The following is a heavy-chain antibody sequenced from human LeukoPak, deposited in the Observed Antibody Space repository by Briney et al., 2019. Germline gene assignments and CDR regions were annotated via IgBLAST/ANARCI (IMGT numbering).Heavy chain of an antibody. CDR3: AGPLGSPFFHH. J-gene: IGHJ1*01. Sequence: GGSLRLSCAASGFTLSSHAMHWVRQAPGKGLEWVAVISYDGSHEYYADSVKGRFTISRDNSKNTLYLQMNSLRAEDTAVYYCAGPLGSPFFHHWGQGTLVTVSS. CDR2: ISYDGSHE. CDR1: GFTLSSHA. V-gene: IGHV3-30-3*01. D-gene: IGHD7-27*01.